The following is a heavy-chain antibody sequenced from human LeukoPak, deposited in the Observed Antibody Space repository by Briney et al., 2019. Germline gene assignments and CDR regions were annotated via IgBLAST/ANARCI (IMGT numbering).Heavy chain of an antibody. D-gene: IGHD5-18*01. V-gene: IGHV4-61*02. CDR1: GGSISSGSYY. CDR3: ARDTAMVSLDY. CDR2: IYTSGST. Sequence: SETLSLTCTVSGGSISSGSYYWSWIRQPAGKGLEWFGRIYTSGSTNYNPSLKSRVTISVDTSKNQFSLKLSSVTAADTAVYYCARDTAMVSLDYWGQGTLVTVSS. J-gene: IGHJ4*02.